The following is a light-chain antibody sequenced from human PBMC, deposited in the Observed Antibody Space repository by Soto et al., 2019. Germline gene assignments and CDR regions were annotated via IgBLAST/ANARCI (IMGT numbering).Light chain of an antibody. CDR2: YDN. Sequence: QSVLTQSPSASGTPGQRVVISCSGSSSNIGRNMVNWYQQLPGTAPKLLMYYDNQRPSGVPDRFSGSRSGTSASLAISGLQSEDEADYYCQSYDRSLSGYVFGTGTKVTVL. CDR3: QSYDRSLSGYV. V-gene: IGLV1-44*01. CDR1: SSNIGRNM. J-gene: IGLJ1*01.